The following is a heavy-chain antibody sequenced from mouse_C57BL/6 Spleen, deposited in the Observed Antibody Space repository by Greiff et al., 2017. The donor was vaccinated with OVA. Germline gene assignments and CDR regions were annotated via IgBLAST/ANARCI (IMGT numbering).Heavy chain of an antibody. J-gene: IGHJ3*01. D-gene: IGHD2-2*01. CDR2: VNPNNGGT. V-gene: IGHV1-18*01. CDR3: ARYRLRQGFAY. Sequence: VQLQQSGPELVKPGASVKIPCKASGYTFTDYNMDWVKQSHGKSLEWIGDVNPNNGGTIYNQKFKGKTTLAVDKSSSTAYMELRSLTSEDTAVYYCARYRLRQGFAYWGQGTLVTVSA. CDR1: GYTFTDYN.